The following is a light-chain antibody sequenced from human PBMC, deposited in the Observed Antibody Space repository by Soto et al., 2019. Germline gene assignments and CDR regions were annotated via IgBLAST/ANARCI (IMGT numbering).Light chain of an antibody. CDR1: QTASSY. V-gene: IGKV1-39*01. J-gene: IGKJ1*01. Sequence: DTQMTQSPSYLSASVGDRISITCRASQTASSYVNWYQQKPGKAPTLLISATSTLQSGVPSRFRGSGSGTDFTLTITSLQPEDFATYYCQQTYTTPRTFGQGTKVAIK. CDR2: ATS. CDR3: QQTYTTPRT.